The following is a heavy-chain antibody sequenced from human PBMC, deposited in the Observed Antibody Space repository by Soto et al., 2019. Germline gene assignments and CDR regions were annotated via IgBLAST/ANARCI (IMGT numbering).Heavy chain of an antibody. CDR1: GSTLSNYG. D-gene: IGHD2-2*01. CDR3: AKDWDYVVPVCYYFYGMDV. Sequence: PGGTLRRPWAASGSTLSNYGMHWGRQAPGKGLEWMALISSDGSNEYYVDSVKGRFSISRDNSKNTLYLQMNSLRVENTAVYYCAKDWDYVVPVCYYFYGMDVWGKGSTVTVSS. CDR2: ISSDGSNE. J-gene: IGHJ6*04. V-gene: IGHV3-30*18.